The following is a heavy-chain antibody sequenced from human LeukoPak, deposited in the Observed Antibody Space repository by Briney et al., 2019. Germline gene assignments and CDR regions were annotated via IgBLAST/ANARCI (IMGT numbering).Heavy chain of an antibody. J-gene: IGHJ4*02. CDR1: GDIVSSNSGA. CDR2: TYYRSKWYN. D-gene: IGHD1-26*01. Sequence: SQTLSLTCAISGDIVSSNSGAWNWIRQSPSRGLEWLGRTYYRSKWYNDYALSVKSRITITPDTSKNQFSLQLNSMTPEDTAVYYCVMEAKALDSWGQGTLVTVSS. V-gene: IGHV6-1*01. CDR3: VMEAKALDS.